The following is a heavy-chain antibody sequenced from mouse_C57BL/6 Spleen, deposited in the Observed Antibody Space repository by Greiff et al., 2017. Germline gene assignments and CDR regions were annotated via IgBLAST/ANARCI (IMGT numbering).Heavy chain of an antibody. J-gene: IGHJ3*01. D-gene: IGHD4-1*01. CDR3: ARGLGQAGFAY. V-gene: IGHV3-6*01. Sequence: EVKLQASGPGLVKPSQSLSLTCSVTGYSITSGYYWNWIRQFPGNKLEWMGYISYDGSNNYPQSLKNRFSITRDTSKNQFFLKLNSVTTEDTATYYCARGLGQAGFAYWGQGTLVTVSA. CDR2: ISYDGSN. CDR1: GYSITSGYY.